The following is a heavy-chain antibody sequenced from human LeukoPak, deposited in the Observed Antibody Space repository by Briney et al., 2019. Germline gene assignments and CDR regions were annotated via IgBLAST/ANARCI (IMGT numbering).Heavy chain of an antibody. Sequence: ASVKVSCKASGYTFTTYGISWVRQAPGQGLEWMGWISAYNGNTNYAQKFQGRVTMTRDTSISTAYMELSRLRSDDTAVYYCARGPIYYYDSRGAFDIWGQGTMVTVSS. D-gene: IGHD3-22*01. CDR2: ISAYNGNT. CDR1: GYTFTTYG. V-gene: IGHV1-18*01. J-gene: IGHJ3*02. CDR3: ARGPIYYYDSRGAFDI.